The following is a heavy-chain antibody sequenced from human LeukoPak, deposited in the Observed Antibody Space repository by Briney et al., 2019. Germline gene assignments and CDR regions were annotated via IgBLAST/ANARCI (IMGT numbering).Heavy chain of an antibody. CDR2: IYYSGST. V-gene: IGHV4-59*01. J-gene: IGHJ5*02. D-gene: IGHD3-22*01. CDR1: GGSISSYY. Sequence: PSETLSLTCTVSGGSISSYYWSWIRQPPGKGLEWIGYIYYSGSTNYNPSLKSRVTISVDTSKNQFSLKLSSVTAADTAVYYCARWLGDSSGYYYNWFDPWGQGTLVTVSS. CDR3: ARWLGDSSGYYYNWFDP.